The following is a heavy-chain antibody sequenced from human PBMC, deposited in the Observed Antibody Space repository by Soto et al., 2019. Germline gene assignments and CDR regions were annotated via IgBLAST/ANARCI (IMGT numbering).Heavy chain of an antibody. J-gene: IGHJ6*02. Sequence: SETLSLTCSVSGYSLSSSDYYWAWIRRPPGKGLEWIGSMLSSGLTYYNPSLKSRVTLPVDTSKNQFSVRLNSVTASDTAVYYCAPLSVSLSGPYGIHVWGQGTTVTV. CDR2: MLSSGLT. CDR3: APLSVSLSGPYGIHV. V-gene: IGHV4-39*01. D-gene: IGHD2-15*01. CDR1: GYSLSSSDYY.